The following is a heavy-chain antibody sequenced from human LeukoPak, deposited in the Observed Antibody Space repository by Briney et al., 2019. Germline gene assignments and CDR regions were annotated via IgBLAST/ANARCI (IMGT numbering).Heavy chain of an antibody. CDR2: IYTSGST. J-gene: IGHJ4*02. CDR1: VGSTSSGSYY. Sequence: PSQTLSLTRTVSVGSTSSGSYYWSSIRQPAGKGLGWIGRIYTSGSTNYNPSLKSRVTISVDTSKIQFSLKLSSVTAADTAVYYCARDLIAAAGYYFDYWGQGTLVTVSS. CDR3: ARDLIAAAGYYFDY. V-gene: IGHV4-61*02. D-gene: IGHD6-13*01.